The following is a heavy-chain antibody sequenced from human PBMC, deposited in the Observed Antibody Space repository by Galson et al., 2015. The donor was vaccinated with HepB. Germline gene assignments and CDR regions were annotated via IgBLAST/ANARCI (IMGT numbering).Heavy chain of an antibody. Sequence: ETLSLTCTVSGGSISSYYWSWIRQPPGKGLEWIGYIYYSGSTNYNPSLKSRVTISVDTSKNQFSLKLSSVTAADTAVYYCAGTTFRSQVGYWGQGTLVTVSS. D-gene: IGHD1-26*01. V-gene: IGHV4-59*08. CDR3: AGTTFRSQVGY. J-gene: IGHJ4*02. CDR2: IYYSGST. CDR1: GGSISSYY.